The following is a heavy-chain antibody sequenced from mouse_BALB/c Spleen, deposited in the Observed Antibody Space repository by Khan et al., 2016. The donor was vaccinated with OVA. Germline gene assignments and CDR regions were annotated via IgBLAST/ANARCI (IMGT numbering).Heavy chain of an antibody. CDR3: ARPAYDGYYDY. CDR1: GYTFTDYA. D-gene: IGHD2-3*01. CDR2: ISTYYGNT. Sequence: QVQLKQSGPELVRPGVSVKISCKGSGYTFTDYAMYWVKQSHAESLEWIGLISTYYGNTNYNQKFKGKATMTVDKSSTTAYMELARLTSEESAIXYCARPAYDGYYDYWGQGTTLTVSS. J-gene: IGHJ2*01. V-gene: IGHV1S137*01.